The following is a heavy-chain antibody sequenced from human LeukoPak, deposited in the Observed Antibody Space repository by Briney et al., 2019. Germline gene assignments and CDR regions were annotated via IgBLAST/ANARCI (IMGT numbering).Heavy chain of an antibody. CDR2: INHSGST. D-gene: IGHD3-9*01. CDR1: GGSFSGYY. Sequence: PSETLSLTCAVYGGSFSGYYWSWIRQPPGKGLEWIGEINHSGSTNYNPSLKSRVTISVDTSKNQFSLKLSSVTAADTAVYYCARDNRYYDILTGYRTYYFDYWGQGTLVTVSS. CDR3: ARDNRYYDILTGYRTYYFDY. V-gene: IGHV4-34*01. J-gene: IGHJ4*02.